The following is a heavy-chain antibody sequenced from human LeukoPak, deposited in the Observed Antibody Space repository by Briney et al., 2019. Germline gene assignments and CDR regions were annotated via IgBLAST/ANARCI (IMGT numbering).Heavy chain of an antibody. CDR3: ARRDCGGDCYSRGGFDY. CDR2: IYPGDSDT. J-gene: IGHJ4*02. Sequence: GESLKISCECSGYIFSNYWIGWVRQMPGKGLEWMGIIYPGDSDTRYSPSFQGQVTISADKSISTTYLQWSSLKASDTAIYYCARRDCGGDCYSRGGFDYWGQGSLVTVSS. CDR1: GYIFSNYW. V-gene: IGHV5-51*01. D-gene: IGHD2-21*02.